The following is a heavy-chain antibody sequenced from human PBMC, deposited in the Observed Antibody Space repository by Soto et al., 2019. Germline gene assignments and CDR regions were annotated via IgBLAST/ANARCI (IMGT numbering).Heavy chain of an antibody. CDR1: GFTFSSYW. D-gene: IGHD4-17*01. J-gene: IGHJ3*02. CDR2: IKQDGSEK. CDR3: ARAYGDYADAFDI. V-gene: IGHV3-7*01. Sequence: GGSLRLSCAASGFTFSSYWMSWVRQAPGKGLEWVANIKQDGSEKYYVDPVKGRFTISRDNAKNSLYLQMNSLRAEDTAVYYCARAYGDYADAFDIWGQGTMVTVSS.